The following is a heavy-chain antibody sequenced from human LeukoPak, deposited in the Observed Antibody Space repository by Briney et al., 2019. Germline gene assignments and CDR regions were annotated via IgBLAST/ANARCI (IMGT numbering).Heavy chain of an antibody. CDR2: IYTSGST. CDR3: ARGTGYPRGGIAAAGTSFDI. D-gene: IGHD6-13*01. Sequence: PSQTLSLTCTVPGGSLSSGSYYWSWIRQPAGKGLEWIGRIYTSGSTNYNPSLKSRVTISVDTSKNQFSLKLSSVTAADTAVYYCARGTGYPRGGIAAAGTSFDIWGQGTTVTVSS. J-gene: IGHJ3*02. CDR1: GGSLSSGSYY. V-gene: IGHV4-61*02.